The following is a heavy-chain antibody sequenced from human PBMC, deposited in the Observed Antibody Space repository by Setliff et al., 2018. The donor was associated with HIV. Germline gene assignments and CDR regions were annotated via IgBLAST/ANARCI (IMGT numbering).Heavy chain of an antibody. D-gene: IGHD4-17*01. Sequence: SETLSLTCTVSGGSISSHYWSWIRQPPGKGLEWIGTIYHHGTTYYYPSLKGRVTISLDTSNNPFSLNLNSVTAADTAVYYCARGGPTVAFGLDVWGQGTTVTVSS. CDR1: GGSISSHY. V-gene: IGHV4-59*08. J-gene: IGHJ6*01. CDR2: IYHHGTT. CDR3: ARGGPTVAFGLDV.